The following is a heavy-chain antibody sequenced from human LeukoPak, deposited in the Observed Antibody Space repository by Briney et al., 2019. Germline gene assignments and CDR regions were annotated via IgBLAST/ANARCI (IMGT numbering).Heavy chain of an antibody. D-gene: IGHD2-15*01. J-gene: IGHJ5*02. CDR2: IRQDGSEK. Sequence: GGSLRLSCAATGFIFSNYAMNWVRQAPGKGLEWVAYIRQDGSEKYYVDSVKGRFTISRDNAKKSLYLQLNSLRAEDTAVYYCARTWSNWFDPWGQGTLVTVSS. V-gene: IGHV3-7*01. CDR1: GFIFSNYA. CDR3: ARTWSNWFDP.